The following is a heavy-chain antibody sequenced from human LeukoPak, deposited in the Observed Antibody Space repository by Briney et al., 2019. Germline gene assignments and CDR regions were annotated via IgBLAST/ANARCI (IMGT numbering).Heavy chain of an antibody. CDR3: AKDIELSI. CDR1: GFRFSDAA. D-gene: IGHD3-16*02. J-gene: IGHJ3*02. Sequence: GGSLRLSCAASGFRFSDAAMTWVRQAPGKGLEWVSLIGSVGHSTYYGGSVKGRFTISRDNSKNTLSLQMNSLRVEDTAIYYCAKDIELSILGLGTMVTVSS. V-gene: IGHV3-23*01. CDR2: IGSVGHST.